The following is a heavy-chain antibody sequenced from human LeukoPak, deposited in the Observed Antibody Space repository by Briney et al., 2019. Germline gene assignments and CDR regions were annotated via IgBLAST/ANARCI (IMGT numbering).Heavy chain of an antibody. Sequence: PGGSLRLSCAASAFTFSSYGMHWVRQAPGKGLEWVSAVSSTGGTTYYADSVKGRFTISRDNSKNTLFLQINSLRAEDTAVYYCAKNGDRGAFCSGGTCYPYYYYYMDVWGKGTTVTISS. J-gene: IGHJ6*03. V-gene: IGHV3-23*01. CDR2: VSSTGGTT. D-gene: IGHD2-15*01. CDR1: AFTFSSYG. CDR3: AKNGDRGAFCSGGTCYPYYYYYMDV.